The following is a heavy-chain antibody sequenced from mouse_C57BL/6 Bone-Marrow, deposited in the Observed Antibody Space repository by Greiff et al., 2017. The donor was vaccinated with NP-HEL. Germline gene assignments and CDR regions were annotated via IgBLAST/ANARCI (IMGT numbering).Heavy chain of an antibody. CDR2: IWRGGST. D-gene: IGHD1-1*01. CDR3: AKQFITTVVSFDY. V-gene: IGHV2-5*01. J-gene: IGHJ2*01. CDR1: GFSLTSYG. Sequence: VQLQESGPGLVQPSQSLSITCTVSGFSLTSYGVHWVRQSPGKGLEWLGVIWRGGSTDYNAAFMSRLSITKDNSKSQVFFKMNSLQADDTAIYYCAKQFITTVVSFDYWGQGTTLTVSS.